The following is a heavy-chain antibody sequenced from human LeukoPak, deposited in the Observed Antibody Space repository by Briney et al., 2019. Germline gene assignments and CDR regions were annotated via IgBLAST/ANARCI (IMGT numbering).Heavy chain of an antibody. J-gene: IGHJ6*03. V-gene: IGHV3-11*04. Sequence: GGSLRLSCAASGFTFSDYYMSWIRQAPGKGLEWVSYISSSGSIIYYADSVKGRFTISRDNAKNSLSLQMYSLRAEDTAVYYCARVQSRSHHEAYYYYYFMDVWGKGTTATVSS. CDR1: GFTFSDYY. CDR2: ISSSGSII. CDR3: ARVQSRSHHEAYYYYYFMDV.